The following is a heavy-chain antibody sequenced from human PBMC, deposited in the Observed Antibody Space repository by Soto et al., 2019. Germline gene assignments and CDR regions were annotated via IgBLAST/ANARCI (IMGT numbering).Heavy chain of an antibody. CDR1: GFTFTRYS. Sequence: GGSLRLSCAASGFTFTRYSMNWVRQAPGKGLEWVSSISSTTNYIYYGDSMKGRFTISRDNAKNSLYLEMNSLRAEDTAVYYCARESEDLTSNFAYWGQGTLVTVSS. J-gene: IGHJ4*02. CDR2: ISSTTNYI. V-gene: IGHV3-21*06. CDR3: ARESEDLTSNFAY.